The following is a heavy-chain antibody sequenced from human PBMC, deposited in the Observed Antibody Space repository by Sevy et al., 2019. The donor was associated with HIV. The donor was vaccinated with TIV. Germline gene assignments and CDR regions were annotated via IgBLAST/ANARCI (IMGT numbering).Heavy chain of an antibody. Sequence: GGSLRLSCAASGFTFSDYYMSWIRQAPGKGLEWVSYISSSGSTIYYADSVKGRLTISRDNAKNSLYLQMNSLRAEDTAVYYCARAGPTYCSGGSCYPYYFDYWGQGTLVTVSS. J-gene: IGHJ4*02. CDR2: ISSSGSTI. CDR3: ARAGPTYCSGGSCYPYYFDY. CDR1: GFTFSDYY. D-gene: IGHD2-15*01. V-gene: IGHV3-11*04.